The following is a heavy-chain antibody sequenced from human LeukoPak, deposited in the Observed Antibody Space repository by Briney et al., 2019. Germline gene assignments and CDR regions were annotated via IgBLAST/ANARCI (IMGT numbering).Heavy chain of an antibody. D-gene: IGHD3-10*01. CDR2: IYSGGST. Sequence: QAGGSLRLPCAASGFTVGSNYMSWVRQAPGKGLEWVSIIYSGGSTYYADSVKGRFTISRDNSKNTVYLQMNSLRAEDTAVYYCARDGSGSYSFDFWGQGTLVTVSS. V-gene: IGHV3-66*01. CDR3: ARDGSGSYSFDF. J-gene: IGHJ4*02. CDR1: GFTVGSNY.